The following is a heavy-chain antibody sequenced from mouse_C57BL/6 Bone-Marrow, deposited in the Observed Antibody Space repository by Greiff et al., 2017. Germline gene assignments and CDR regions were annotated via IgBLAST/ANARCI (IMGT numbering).Heavy chain of an antibody. V-gene: IGHV1-9*01. J-gene: IGHJ2*01. CDR1: GYTFTGYW. Sequence: QVQLQQSGAELMKPGASVKLSCKATGYTFTGYWIEWVKQRPGHGLEWIGEILPGSGSTNYNDKFKGKATFTADTSSNTAYMQLSSLTTEDSAIYYCAREGQLGDYWGQGTTLTVSS. CDR3: AREGQLGDY. CDR2: ILPGSGST. D-gene: IGHD4-1*02.